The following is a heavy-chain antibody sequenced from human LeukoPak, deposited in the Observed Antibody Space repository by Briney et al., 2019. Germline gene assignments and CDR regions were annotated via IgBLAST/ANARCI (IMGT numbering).Heavy chain of an antibody. Sequence: PGRSLRLSCAASTFTLSSYAMHWVRQAPGKGLEWVAVISYDGSNKYYADSVKGRFTISRDSSKNALYLQMNTLRAEDTAVYYCARDGLGTDMVPKPSDAFDSWGQGTMVTVSS. J-gene: IGHJ3*02. D-gene: IGHD4/OR15-4a*01. CDR1: TFTLSSYA. CDR2: ISYDGSNK. V-gene: IGHV3-30-3*01. CDR3: ARDGLGTDMVPKPSDAFDS.